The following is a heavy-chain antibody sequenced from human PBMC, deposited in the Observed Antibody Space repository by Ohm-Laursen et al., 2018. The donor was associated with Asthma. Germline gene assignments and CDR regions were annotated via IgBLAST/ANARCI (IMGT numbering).Heavy chain of an antibody. V-gene: IGHV3-74*01. CDR2: INGDGGIK. Sequence: SLRLSCAAFGFTITNYWMHWVRQAPGKGLEWVSRINGDGGIKSYAASVKGRFTISRDDAKNTVYLQMNSLRVDDTAVYYCAYEFGGSGDYWGQGTLVTVSS. J-gene: IGHJ4*02. CDR3: AYEFGGSGDY. D-gene: IGHD3-10*01. CDR1: GFTITNYW.